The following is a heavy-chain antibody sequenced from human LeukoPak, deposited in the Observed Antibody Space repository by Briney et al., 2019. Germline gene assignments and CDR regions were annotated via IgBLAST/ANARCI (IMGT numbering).Heavy chain of an antibody. V-gene: IGHV4-59*11. J-gene: IGHJ6*03. CDR1: GGSISSHY. Sequence: SETLSLTCTVSGGSISSHYWSWIRQPPGKGLEWIGYIYYSGSTNYNPSLKSRVTISVDTSKNQFSLKLSSVTAADTAVYYCARGGGYTSYYYMDVWGKGTTVTVSS. CDR3: ARGGGYTSYYYMDV. D-gene: IGHD5-12*01. CDR2: IYYSGST.